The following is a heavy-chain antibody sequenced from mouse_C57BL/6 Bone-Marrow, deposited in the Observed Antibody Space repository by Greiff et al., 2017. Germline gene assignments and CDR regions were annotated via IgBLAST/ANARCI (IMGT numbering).Heavy chain of an antibody. CDR2: IDPSDSYT. Sequence: QVQLQQPGAELVKPGASVKLSCKASGYTFTSYWMQWVKQRPGQGLEWIGEIDPSDSYTNYNQKFKGKATLTVDTSSSTAYMQLSSLTSEESAVYYCAKHPMDYWGQGTSVTVSS. CDR3: AKHPMDY. V-gene: IGHV1-50*01. J-gene: IGHJ4*01. CDR1: GYTFTSYW.